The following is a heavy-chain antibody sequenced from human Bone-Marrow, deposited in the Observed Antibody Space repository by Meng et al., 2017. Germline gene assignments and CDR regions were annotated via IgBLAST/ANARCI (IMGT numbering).Heavy chain of an antibody. CDR3: AREGGPDKWFDP. J-gene: IGHJ5*02. Sequence: VQSGAEGKEPGSSVTVSCKASGCTFTGYYIQWVRQDPGQGLEWMGWLNPNGGGTYYAQQFQGRVTMTRDKSINTAYLELSRLTSADTAVYYCAREGGPDKWFDPWGQGTLVTVSS. V-gene: IGHV1-2*02. CDR2: LNPNGGGT. CDR1: GCTFTGYY. D-gene: IGHD2-15*01.